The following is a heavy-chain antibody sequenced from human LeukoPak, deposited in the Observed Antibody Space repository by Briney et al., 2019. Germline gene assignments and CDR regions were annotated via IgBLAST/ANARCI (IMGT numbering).Heavy chain of an antibody. CDR1: GGSISSYY. D-gene: IGHD3-10*01. CDR3: ARAGGSGRRTPFFDY. V-gene: IGHV4-59*01. CDR2: IYYSGST. J-gene: IGHJ4*02. Sequence: SETLSLICTVSGGSISSYYWSWIRQPPGKGLEWIGYIYYSGSTNYNPSLKSRVTISVDTSKNQFSLKLSSVTAADTAVYYCARAGGSGRRTPFFDYWGQGTLVTVSS.